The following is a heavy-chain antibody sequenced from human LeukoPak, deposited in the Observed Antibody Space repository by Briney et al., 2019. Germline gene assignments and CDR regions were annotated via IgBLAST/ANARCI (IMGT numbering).Heavy chain of an antibody. J-gene: IGHJ4*02. CDR3: ANHYSGSSTASFDS. Sequence: GGSLRLSCAASGFSFSYYAMNWVRQAPGEGLEWVSGLSGSGVSTYYADSVKGRFTISRDSSKNTLYLQLNDLRAEDTAVYYCANHYSGSSTASFDSWGQGTLVTVSS. V-gene: IGHV3-23*01. D-gene: IGHD1-26*01. CDR1: GFSFSYYA. CDR2: LSGSGVST.